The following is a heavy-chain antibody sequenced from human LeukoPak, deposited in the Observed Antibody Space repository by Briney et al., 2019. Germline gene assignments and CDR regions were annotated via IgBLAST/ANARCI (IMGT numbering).Heavy chain of an antibody. CDR3: ARDFWSGYSDFDY. CDR2: ISSSSSYI. V-gene: IGHV3-21*01. Sequence: PGGSLRLSCAASGFTFSSYSMNWVRQAPGKGLEWVSSISSSSSYIYYADSVKGRFTISRDNAKNSLYLQMNSLRAEDTAVYYCARDFWSGYSDFDYRGQGTLVTVSS. D-gene: IGHD3-3*01. CDR1: GFTFSSYS. J-gene: IGHJ4*02.